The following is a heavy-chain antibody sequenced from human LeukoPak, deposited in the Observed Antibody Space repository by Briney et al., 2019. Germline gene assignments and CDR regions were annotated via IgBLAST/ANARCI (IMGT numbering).Heavy chain of an antibody. CDR1: GFTVSGNY. J-gene: IGHJ3*02. CDR2: IYSGGNT. D-gene: IGHD2-2*01. Sequence: SGGSLRLSCAASGFTVSGNYMSWVRQAPGKGLEWVSVIYSGGNTYYADSVEGRFTISRNNSKNTLFLQINTLRAENTAVYYCARGVLAAAMFAFDIWGQGTMVTVSS. CDR3: ARGVLAAAMFAFDI. V-gene: IGHV3-66*01.